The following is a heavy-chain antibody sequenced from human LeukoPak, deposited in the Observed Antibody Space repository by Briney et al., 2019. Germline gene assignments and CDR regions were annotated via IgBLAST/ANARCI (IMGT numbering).Heavy chain of an antibody. J-gene: IGHJ4*02. Sequence: SETLSLTCTVSGGSISTYYWNWIRQPPGKGLEWIGRIHYSGSTKYNPSLESRVTISLDTSKNQFSLYLNSVTAADTAVYYCARHGSSYSFDYWGQGTLVTVSS. V-gene: IGHV4-59*08. CDR3: ARHGSSYSFDY. CDR1: GGSISTYY. D-gene: IGHD6-13*01. CDR2: IHYSGST.